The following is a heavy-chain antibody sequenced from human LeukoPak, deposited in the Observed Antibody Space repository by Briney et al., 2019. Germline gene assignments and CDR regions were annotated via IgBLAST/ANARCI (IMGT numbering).Heavy chain of an antibody. CDR3: AKVRPKWELLLGIDY. D-gene: IGHD1-26*01. V-gene: IGHV3-30*04. CDR1: GFTFSNYA. J-gene: IGHJ4*02. Sequence: GGSLRLSCAASGFTFSNYAIHWVRQAPGKGLEWVAVISHDGSNKYYADSVKGRFTISRDNSKNTLYLQMNSLRAEDTAVYYCAKVRPKWELLLGIDYWGQGTLVTVSS. CDR2: ISHDGSNK.